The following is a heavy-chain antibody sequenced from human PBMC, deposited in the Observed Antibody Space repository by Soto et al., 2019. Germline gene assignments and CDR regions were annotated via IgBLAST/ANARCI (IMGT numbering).Heavy chain of an antibody. V-gene: IGHV4-39*01. CDR2: IYYSGST. J-gene: IGHJ6*03. Sequence: ASETLSLTCTVSGGSISSSSYYWGWIRQPPGKGLEWIGSIYYSGSTYYNPSLKSRVTISVDTSKNQFSLKLSSVTAADTAVYYCARLSGYYPQRYYYYYYIDVWGKGTTVTVSS. CDR1: GGSISSSSYY. D-gene: IGHD3-3*01. CDR3: ARLSGYYPQRYYYYYYIDV.